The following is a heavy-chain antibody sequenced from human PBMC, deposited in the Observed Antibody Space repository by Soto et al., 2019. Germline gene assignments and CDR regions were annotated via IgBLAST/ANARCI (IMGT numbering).Heavy chain of an antibody. D-gene: IGHD3-10*01. Sequence: ASVKVSCKASGYTFTNFGISWVRQAPGQGLEWMGIINPSGGSTSYAQKFQGRVTMTRDTSTSTVYMELSSLRSEDTAVYYCARGLWFGELWPTDYWGQGTLVTVSS. CDR1: GYTFTNFG. V-gene: IGHV1-46*03. J-gene: IGHJ4*02. CDR2: INPSGGST. CDR3: ARGLWFGELWPTDY.